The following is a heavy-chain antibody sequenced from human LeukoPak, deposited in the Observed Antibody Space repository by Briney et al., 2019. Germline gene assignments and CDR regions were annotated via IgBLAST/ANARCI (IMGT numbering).Heavy chain of an antibody. CDR1: GYTFTSYG. D-gene: IGHD2-2*02. CDR3: AREIVPAAINPYYYYYGMDV. J-gene: IGHJ6*02. CDR2: ISAYNGNT. V-gene: IGHV1-18*01. Sequence: GASVKVSCKASGYTFTSYGISWVRQAPGQGLEWMGWISAYNGNTNYAQKLQGRVTMTTDTSTSTAYMELRSLRSDDTAVYYCAREIVPAAINPYYYYYGMDVWGQGTTVTVSS.